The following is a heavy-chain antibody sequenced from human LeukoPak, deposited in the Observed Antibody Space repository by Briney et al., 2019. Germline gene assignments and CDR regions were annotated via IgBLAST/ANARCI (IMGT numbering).Heavy chain of an antibody. D-gene: IGHD6-13*01. CDR1: GGSFSGYY. Sequence: SETLSLTCAVYGGSFSGYYWSWIRQPPGKGLEWIGEINHSGSTNYNPSLKSRVTISVDTSKNQFSLKLSSVTAADTAVYYCARRGIAAALDPWGQGTLVTVSS. V-gene: IGHV4-34*01. CDR3: ARRGIAAALDP. J-gene: IGHJ5*02. CDR2: INHSGST.